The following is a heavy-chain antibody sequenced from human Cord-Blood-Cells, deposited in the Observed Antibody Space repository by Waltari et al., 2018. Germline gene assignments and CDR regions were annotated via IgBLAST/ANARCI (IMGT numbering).Heavy chain of an antibody. CDR1: GFTVSGSA. Sequence: EVQLVESGGGLVQPGGSLKLSGAASGFTVSGSAMHWVRQASGKGLEWVGRIRSKANSYATAYAASVKGRFTISRDDSKNTAYLQMNSLKTEDTAVYYCTSVYSGYAPYWGQGTLVTVSS. D-gene: IGHD5-12*01. J-gene: IGHJ4*02. CDR2: IRSKANSYAT. CDR3: TSVYSGYAPY. V-gene: IGHV3-73*02.